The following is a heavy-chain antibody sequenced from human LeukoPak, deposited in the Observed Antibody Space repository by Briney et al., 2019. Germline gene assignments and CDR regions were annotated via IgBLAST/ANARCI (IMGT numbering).Heavy chain of an antibody. CDR1: GGSISSYY. J-gene: IGHJ4*02. D-gene: IGHD6-6*01. V-gene: IGHV4-59*01. CDR3: AGSRIAARPDY. CDR2: IYYSGST. Sequence: PSETLSLTCTVSGGSISSYYWSWIRQPPGKGLEWIGYIYYSGSTNYNPSLKSRVTISVDTSKNQFSLKLSSVTAADTAVYYCAGSRIAARPDYWGQGTLVTVSS.